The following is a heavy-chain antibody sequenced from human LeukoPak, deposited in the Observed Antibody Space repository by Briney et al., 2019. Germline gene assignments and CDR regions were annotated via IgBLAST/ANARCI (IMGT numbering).Heavy chain of an antibody. J-gene: IGHJ4*02. CDR3: ARPAYPRHDSSGYYSQ. CDR1: GYTFTSYG. D-gene: IGHD3-22*01. V-gene: IGHV1-18*04. CDR2: ISAYNGNT. Sequence: ASVKVSCKASGYTFTSYGISWVRQAPGQGLEWMGWISAYNGNTNYAQKLQGRVTMTTDTSTSTAYMELRSLRSDDTAVYYCARPAYPRHDSSGYYSQWGQGTLVTVSS.